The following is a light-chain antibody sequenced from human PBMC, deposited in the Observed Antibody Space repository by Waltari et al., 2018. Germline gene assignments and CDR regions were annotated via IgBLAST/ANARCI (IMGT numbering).Light chain of an antibody. CDR2: LNSDGSH. Sequence: QLVLTQSPSASASLGASVKLTCTLSSGHNSYAIAWHQQQPAKGPRYLMKLNSDGSHNKGDGVPDGFSGSSSGAERYLTISSLQSEDEADYYCQTWDAGIVLFGGGTKLTVL. CDR1: SGHNSYA. CDR3: QTWDAGIVL. V-gene: IGLV4-69*01. J-gene: IGLJ2*01.